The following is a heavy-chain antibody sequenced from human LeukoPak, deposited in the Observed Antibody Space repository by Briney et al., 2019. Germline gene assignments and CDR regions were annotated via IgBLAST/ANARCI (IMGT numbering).Heavy chain of an antibody. D-gene: IGHD3-22*01. Sequence: SVKVSCKASGGTFSSYAISWVRQAPGQGLEWMGGIIPIFGTANYAQKFQGRVTITADESTSTAYMELSSLRSEDTAVYYCARVGYYYDSSGYYHNAALDYWGQGTLVTVSS. CDR3: ARVGYYYDSSGYYHNAALDY. V-gene: IGHV1-69*13. J-gene: IGHJ4*02. CDR1: GGTFSSYA. CDR2: IIPIFGTA.